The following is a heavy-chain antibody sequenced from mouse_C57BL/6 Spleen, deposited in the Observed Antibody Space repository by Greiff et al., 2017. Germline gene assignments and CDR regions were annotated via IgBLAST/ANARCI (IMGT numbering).Heavy chain of an antibody. J-gene: IGHJ4*01. Sequence: EVQLVESGGGLVQPKGSLKLSCAASGFSFNTYAMNWVRQAPGKGLEWVARIRSKSNNYATYYADSVKDRFTISRDDSESMLYLQMNNLKTEDTAMYYCVRRGRNYAMDYWGQGTSVTVSS. CDR3: VRRGRNYAMDY. CDR1: GFSFNTYA. CDR2: IRSKSNNYAT. V-gene: IGHV10-1*01.